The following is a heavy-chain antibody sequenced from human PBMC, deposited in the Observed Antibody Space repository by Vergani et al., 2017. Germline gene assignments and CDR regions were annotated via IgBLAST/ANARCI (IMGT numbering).Heavy chain of an antibody. CDR1: GFSLSTSGMC. CDR2: IDWDDDK. V-gene: IGHV2-70*15. D-gene: IGHD6-13*01. CDR3: ARIRILSAAENWFDP. J-gene: IGHJ5*02. Sequence: QVTLRESGPALVKPTQTLTLTCTFSGFSLSTSGMCVSWLRQPPGKALEWLARIDWDDDKYYSTSLKTRLTISKDTSKNQVVLTMTNMDPVDTATYYCARIRILSAAENWFDPWGQGTLVTVSS.